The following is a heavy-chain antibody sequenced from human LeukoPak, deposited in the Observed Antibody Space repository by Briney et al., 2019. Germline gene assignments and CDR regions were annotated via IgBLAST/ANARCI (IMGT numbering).Heavy chain of an antibody. CDR1: GGTISSYA. Sequence: SVKVSCKASGGTISSYAISWVRQAPGQGLEWMGGIIPIFGTANYAQKFQGRVTITTDESTSTAYMELSSLRSEDTAVYYCASVPGAYCTNGVCYTIQYFQHWGQGTLVTVSS. CDR2: IIPIFGTA. D-gene: IGHD2-8*01. J-gene: IGHJ1*01. CDR3: ASVPGAYCTNGVCYTIQYFQH. V-gene: IGHV1-69*05.